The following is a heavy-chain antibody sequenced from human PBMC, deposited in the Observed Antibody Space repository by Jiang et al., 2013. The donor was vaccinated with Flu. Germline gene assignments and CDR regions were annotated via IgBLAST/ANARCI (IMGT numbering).Heavy chain of an antibody. CDR3: AKVLREGSYYSFEYFQH. D-gene: IGHD1-26*01. V-gene: IGHV3-23*01. J-gene: IGHJ1*01. CDR1: GFTFNNYA. CDR2: ISGSGFST. Sequence: GLVKPGGSLRLSCAASGFTFNNYAMSWVRQAPGKGLDWVSIISGSGFSTYYADSVKGRFTISRDSSKNTLYLQMNSLRAEDTAVYYCAKVLREGSYYSFEYFQHWGQGTLVTVSS.